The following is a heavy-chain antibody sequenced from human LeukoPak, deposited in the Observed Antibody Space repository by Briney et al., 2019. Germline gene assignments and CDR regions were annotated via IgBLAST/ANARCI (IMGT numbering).Heavy chain of an antibody. CDR2: IYRGAGT. CDR3: ARGGARQQLLENYFDY. V-gene: IGHV3-53*01. CDR1: GFTFSSYA. D-gene: IGHD6-13*01. J-gene: IGHJ4*02. Sequence: GGSLRLSCAASGFTFSSYAMSWVRQAPGKGLEWVSVIYRGAGTDYADSVKGRFTVSRDNSKNTLYLQMNSLRAEDTAVYYCARGGARQQLLENYFDYWGQGTLVTVSS.